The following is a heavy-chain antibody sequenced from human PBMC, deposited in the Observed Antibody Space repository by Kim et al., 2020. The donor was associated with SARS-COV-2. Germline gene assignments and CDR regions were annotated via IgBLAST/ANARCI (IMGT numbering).Heavy chain of an antibody. CDR2: IDWDDDK. CDR3: ARIGGRDGYGLLFDY. CDR1: GFSLSTSGMC. V-gene: IGHV2-70*01. J-gene: IGHJ4*02. Sequence: SGPTLVNPTQTLTLTCTFSGFSLSTSGMCVSWIRQPPGKALEWLALIDWDDDKYYSTSLKTRLTISKDTSKNQVVLTMTNMDPVDTATYYCARIGGRDGYGLLFDYWGQGTLVTVSS. D-gene: IGHD5-12*01.